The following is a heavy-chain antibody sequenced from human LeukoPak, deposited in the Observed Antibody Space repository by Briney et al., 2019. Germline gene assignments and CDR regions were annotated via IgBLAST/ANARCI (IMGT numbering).Heavy chain of an antibody. D-gene: IGHD1-26*01. CDR2: ITEDGTST. CDR1: GFTFSNYW. Sequence: PGGSLRLSCAASGFTFSNYWMHWVRQAPGKGLVWVSHITEDGTSTTYADSVKGRFTISRDNAKRTVFLQMNSLRAEDTAVYYCVRVSSIVPFWGQGTLVSVSS. V-gene: IGHV3-74*01. J-gene: IGHJ4*02. CDR3: VRVSSIVPF.